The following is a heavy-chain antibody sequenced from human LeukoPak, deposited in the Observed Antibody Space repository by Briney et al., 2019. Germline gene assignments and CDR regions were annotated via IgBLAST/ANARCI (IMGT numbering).Heavy chain of an antibody. CDR1: GFTFSSYG. Sequence: QSGGSLRLSCAASGFTFSSYGMHWVRQAPGKGLEWVAVIWYDGSNKYYADSVKGRFTISRDNSKNTLYLQMNSLRAEDTAVYYCARGGHDYVWGSYRYTRGVFDYWGQGTLVTVSS. CDR2: IWYDGSNK. J-gene: IGHJ4*02. V-gene: IGHV3-33*01. CDR3: ARGGHDYVWGSYRYTRGVFDY. D-gene: IGHD3-16*02.